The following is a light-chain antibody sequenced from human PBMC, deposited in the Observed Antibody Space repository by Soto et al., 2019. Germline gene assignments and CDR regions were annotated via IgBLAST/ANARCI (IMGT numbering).Light chain of an antibody. CDR1: QSVSSN. CDR3: QQYNNWPGT. V-gene: IGKV3-15*01. Sequence: EIVMTQSPATLSVSPGERATLSFRASQSVSSNLAWYQHKPGQAPRLLISGASTRATGLPARFSGSGSGTEFTLTISSLQSEDFAVYYCQQYNNWPGTFGQGTKVDIK. J-gene: IGKJ1*01. CDR2: GAS.